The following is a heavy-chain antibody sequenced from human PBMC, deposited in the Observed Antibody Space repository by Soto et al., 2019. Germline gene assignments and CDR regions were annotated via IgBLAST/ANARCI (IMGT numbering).Heavy chain of an antibody. CDR1: GGSFSGYY. CDR3: ARGVRSITMVRGVIFWFDP. D-gene: IGHD3-10*01. J-gene: IGHJ5*02. Sequence: QVQLQQWGAGLLKPSETLSLTCAVYGGSFSGYYWSWIRQPPGKGLEWIGEINHSGSTNYNPSLNSRVTISVDTSKNQFSLKLSSVTAADTAVYYCARGVRSITMVRGVIFWFDPWGQGTLVTVSS. V-gene: IGHV4-34*01. CDR2: INHSGST.